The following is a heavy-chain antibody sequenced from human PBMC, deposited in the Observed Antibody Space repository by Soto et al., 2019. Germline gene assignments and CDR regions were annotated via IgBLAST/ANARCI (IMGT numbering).Heavy chain of an antibody. J-gene: IGHJ4*02. Sequence: PSETLSLTCAISGDSVSSNSAAWNWIRQSPSRGLEWLGRTYYRSKWNNDYAVSVKSRITVNPDTSKNQFSLQLNSVTPEDTAVYYCARGGELGSSWIFDSWSQGTRVTVSS. CDR2: TYYRSKWNN. V-gene: IGHV6-1*01. CDR3: ARGGELGSSWIFDS. CDR1: GDSVSSNSAA. D-gene: IGHD6-13*01.